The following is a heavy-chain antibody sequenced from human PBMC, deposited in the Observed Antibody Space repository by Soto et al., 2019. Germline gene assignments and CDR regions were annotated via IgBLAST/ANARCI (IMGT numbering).Heavy chain of an antibody. CDR1: GGSISSYY. V-gene: IGHV4-59*01. J-gene: IGHJ4*02. CDR2: IYYSGST. D-gene: IGHD2-2*01. CDR3: ARAQVVPAAMGFDY. Sequence: QVQLQESGPGLVKPSETLSLTCTVSGGSISSYYWSWIRQPPGKGLEWIGYIYYSGSTNYNPSLKSRVTISVDTSKNQFSLKVSSVTAADTAVYYCARAQVVPAAMGFDYWGQGTLVTVSS.